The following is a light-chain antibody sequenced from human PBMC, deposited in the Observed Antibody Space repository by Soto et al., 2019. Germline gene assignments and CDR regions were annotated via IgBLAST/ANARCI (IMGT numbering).Light chain of an antibody. CDR2: DAS. V-gene: IGKV3-11*01. CDR1: QSVSSY. CDR3: QHPSNWPGT. Sequence: EIVLTQSPATLSLSPGERATLSCRASQSVSSYLAWYQQKPGQAPRLLIYDASARATGIPARFSGSGSGTDYTLTIRSLEPEDCAVYYYQHPSNWPGTFGQGTKLEIK. J-gene: IGKJ2*01.